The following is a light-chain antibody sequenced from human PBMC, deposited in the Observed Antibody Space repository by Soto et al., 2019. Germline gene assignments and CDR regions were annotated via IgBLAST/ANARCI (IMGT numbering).Light chain of an antibody. V-gene: IGLV2-8*01. J-gene: IGLJ3*02. CDR2: EVT. CDR3: AAWDDSLSGL. Sequence: QSVLTQPPSASGSPGQSVTISCTGTSTDVGAYNYVSWYQQHPGKAPKLMIYEVTKRPSGVPDRFSGSKSGNTASLTVSGLQTEDEADYYCAAWDDSLSGLFGGGTKLTVL. CDR1: STDVGAYNY.